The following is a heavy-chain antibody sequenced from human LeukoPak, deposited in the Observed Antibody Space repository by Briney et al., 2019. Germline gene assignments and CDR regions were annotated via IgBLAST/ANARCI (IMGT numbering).Heavy chain of an antibody. Sequence: PGGSLRLSCAASGFTVSSNYMSWVRQAPGKGLEWVSVIYSGGSTYYADYVKGRFTISRDNSKNTLYLQMNSLRAEDTAVYYCARPLRPRITIFGVVIRGWAFDIWGQGTMVTVSS. CDR1: GFTVSSNY. J-gene: IGHJ3*02. CDR2: IYSGGST. V-gene: IGHV3-66*02. CDR3: ARPLRPRITIFGVVIRGWAFDI. D-gene: IGHD3-3*01.